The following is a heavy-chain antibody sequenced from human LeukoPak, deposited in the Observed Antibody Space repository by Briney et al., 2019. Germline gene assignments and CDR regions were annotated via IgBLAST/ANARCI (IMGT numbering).Heavy chain of an antibody. V-gene: IGHV1-8*01. Sequence: ASVRVSYKASGYTFTSYDINWVRQATGQGLEWMGWMNPNSGNTGYAQKFQGRVTMTRHTSISTAYMELSSLRSEDTAVYYCARGQLFYYYYYGMDVWGQGTTVTVSS. CDR3: ARGQLFYYYYYGMDV. CDR1: GYTFTSYD. D-gene: IGHD6-13*01. J-gene: IGHJ6*02. CDR2: MNPNSGNT.